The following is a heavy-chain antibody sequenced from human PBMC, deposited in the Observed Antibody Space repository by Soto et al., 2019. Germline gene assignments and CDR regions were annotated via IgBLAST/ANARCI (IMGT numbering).Heavy chain of an antibody. V-gene: IGHV1-69*01. CDR3: ARDKEVVPAAMGWFDP. CDR2: IIPIFGTA. CDR1: GGTFSSYA. Sequence: QVQLVQSGAEVKKPGSSVKVSCKASGGTFSSYAISWVRQAPGQGLEWMGGIIPIFGTANYAQKFQGRVPITADESTSTAYMELSSLRSEDTAVYYCARDKEVVPAAMGWFDPWGQGTLVTVSS. J-gene: IGHJ5*02. D-gene: IGHD2-2*01.